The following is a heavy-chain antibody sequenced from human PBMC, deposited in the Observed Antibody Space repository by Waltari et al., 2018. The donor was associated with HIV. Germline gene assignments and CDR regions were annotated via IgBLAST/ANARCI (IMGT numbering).Heavy chain of an antibody. CDR1: GYPFTGYY. CDR3: AREGGQLWFPSLDFDY. V-gene: IGHV1-2*06. Sequence: QVQLVQSGAEVKKPGASVKVSCKASGYPFTGYYMHWVRQAPGQGLEWMGRINPNSGGTNYAQKFQGRVTMTRDTSISTAYMELSRLRSDDTAVYYCAREGGQLWFPSLDFDYWGQGTLVTVSS. J-gene: IGHJ4*02. D-gene: IGHD5-18*01. CDR2: INPNSGGT.